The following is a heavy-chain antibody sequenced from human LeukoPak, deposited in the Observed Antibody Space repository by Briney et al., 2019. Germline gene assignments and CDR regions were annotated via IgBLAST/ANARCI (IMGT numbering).Heavy chain of an antibody. V-gene: IGHV3-30-3*01. Sequence: PGGSLRLSCAASGFTFSSYAMHWVRQAPGKGLEWVAVISYDGSNKYYADSVKGRFTISRDNSKNTLYLQMNSLRAEDTAVYSCARDFFTTVTSSWFDPWGQGTLVTVSS. CDR3: ARDFFTTVTSSWFDP. CDR1: GFTFSSYA. CDR2: ISYDGSNK. D-gene: IGHD4-17*01. J-gene: IGHJ5*02.